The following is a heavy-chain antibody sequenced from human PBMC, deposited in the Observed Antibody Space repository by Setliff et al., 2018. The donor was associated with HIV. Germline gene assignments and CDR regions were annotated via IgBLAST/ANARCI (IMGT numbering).Heavy chain of an antibody. CDR2: INVHNGDT. J-gene: IGHJ3*01. D-gene: IGHD6-13*01. V-gene: IGHV1-18*01. CDR1: GYRFSSYG. Sequence: ASVKVSCKASGYRFSSYGITWVRHAPGQGLEWMGWINVHNGDTKFEQRFQDRLTMTTDTSTTTAYMDLRSLRSDDTAVYYCARGLPADGYAFDLWGQGTMVTVSS. CDR3: ARGLPADGYAFDL.